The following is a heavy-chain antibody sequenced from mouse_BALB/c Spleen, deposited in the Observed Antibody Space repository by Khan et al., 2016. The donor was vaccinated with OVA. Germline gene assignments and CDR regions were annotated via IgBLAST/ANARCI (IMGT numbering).Heavy chain of an antibody. J-gene: IGHJ4*01. CDR3: ARQPYYHYNVMDY. CDR2: MWSDGST. V-gene: IGHV2-6-1*01. CDR1: GFSLTNYG. D-gene: IGHD2-10*01. Sequence: QVQLQQSGPGLVAPSQSLSITCTISGFSLTNYGVHWVRQPPGKGLEWLVLMWSDGSTTYNSALKSRLNISKDNSKSQVFLKMNSLQTDDTAMYFCARQPYYHYNVMDYWGQGTSVTGSS.